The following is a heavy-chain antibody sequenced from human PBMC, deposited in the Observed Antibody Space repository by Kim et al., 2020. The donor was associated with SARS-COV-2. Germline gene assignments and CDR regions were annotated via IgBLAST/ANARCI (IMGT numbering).Heavy chain of an antibody. CDR3: ARDPLPWGSTLKGYYGMDV. J-gene: IGHJ6*02. Sequence: GGSLRLSCAASGFTVSSNYMSWVRQAPGKGLEWVSVIYSGGSTYYADSVKGRFTISRDNSKNTLYLQMNSLRAEDTAVYYCARDPLPWGSTLKGYYGMDVWGQGTTVTVSS. CDR2: IYSGGST. CDR1: GFTVSSNY. V-gene: IGHV3-66*01. D-gene: IGHD7-27*01.